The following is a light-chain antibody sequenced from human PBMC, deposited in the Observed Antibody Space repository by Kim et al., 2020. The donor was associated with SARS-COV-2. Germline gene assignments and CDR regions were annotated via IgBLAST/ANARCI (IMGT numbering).Light chain of an antibody. Sequence: ASVGARVTLTCRANQNIGTYLNWYQHKAGKAPQLLIYAASSLRSGVPSRFSGSGSGTDFTLTISSLQPDDFATYYCQQSYSTPLHTFGQGTKLEIK. V-gene: IGKV1-39*01. CDR3: QQSYSTPLHT. CDR2: AAS. CDR1: QNIGTY. J-gene: IGKJ2*01.